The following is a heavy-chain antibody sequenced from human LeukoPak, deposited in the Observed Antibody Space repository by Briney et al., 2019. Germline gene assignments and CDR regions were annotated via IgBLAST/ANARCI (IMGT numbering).Heavy chain of an antibody. CDR3: ARGFMGANFDY. J-gene: IGHJ4*02. V-gene: IGHV4-4*07. D-gene: IGHD3-16*01. CDR2: IHTSGST. Sequence: PSETLSLTCTVSGGSISSYYWSWTRQPAGKGLEWIGRIHTSGSTNYNPSLKSRVTMSVDTSKNQFSLRLSSVTAADTAVYYCARGFMGANFDYWGQGTLVTVSS. CDR1: GGSISSYY.